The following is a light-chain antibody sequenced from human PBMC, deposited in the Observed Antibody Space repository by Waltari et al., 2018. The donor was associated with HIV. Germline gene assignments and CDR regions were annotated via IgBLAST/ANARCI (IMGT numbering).Light chain of an antibody. CDR1: SSDAGGYNH. V-gene: IGLV2-23*02. CDR2: DVI. CDR3: CSYAGSGTYV. J-gene: IGLJ1*01. Sequence: QSALTQPASVSGSPGQSITISCTGTSSDAGGYNHVSWYQQHPGKAPKLMIHDVIKRPSGVSNRFSGSKSGNTASLTSSGLQAEDEADYYCCSYAGSGTYVFGTGTKVTVL.